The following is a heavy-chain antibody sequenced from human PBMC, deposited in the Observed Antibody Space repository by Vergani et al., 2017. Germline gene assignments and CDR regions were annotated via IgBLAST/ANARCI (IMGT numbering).Heavy chain of an antibody. V-gene: IGHV5-51*01. CDR1: GYSFTSYW. CDR3: ARRPGYCSSTSCPRGGWFDP. Sequence: EVQLVQSGAEVKKPGESLKISCKGSGYSFTSYWIGWVRQMPGKGLEWMGIIYPGDSDTRYSPSFQGQGTISADKSISTAYLQWSSLKASDTAMYYCARRPGYCSSTSCPRGGWFDPWGQGTLVTVSS. J-gene: IGHJ5*02. CDR2: IYPGDSDT. D-gene: IGHD2-2*01.